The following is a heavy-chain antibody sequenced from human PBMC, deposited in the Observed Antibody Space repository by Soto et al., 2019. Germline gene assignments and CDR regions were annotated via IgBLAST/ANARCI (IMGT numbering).Heavy chain of an antibody. CDR3: ARGLYYDFWSGYHIWAGRVTFDY. CDR1: GFTFSSYA. V-gene: IGHV3-30-3*01. CDR2: ISYDGSNK. Sequence: GGSLRLSCAASGFTFSSYAMHWVRQAPGKGLEWVAVISYDGSNKYYADSVKGRFTISRENSKNTLYLQMNSLRAEDTAVYYCARGLYYDFWSGYHIWAGRVTFDYWGQGTLVTVSS. D-gene: IGHD3-3*01. J-gene: IGHJ4*02.